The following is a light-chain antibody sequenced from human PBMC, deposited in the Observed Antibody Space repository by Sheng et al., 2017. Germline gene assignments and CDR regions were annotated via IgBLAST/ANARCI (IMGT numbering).Light chain of an antibody. CDR1: NIESKS. CDR3: QVWDTSSDVV. J-gene: IGLJ3*02. V-gene: IGLV3-21*02. CDR2: DDT. Sequence: SYVVTQPPSVSVAPGQTARITCGANNIESKSVHWYQQRPGQAPVLVXYDDTDRPSGIPERFSWLQXWEHGHPDHQQGRKAGDEADYYCQVWDTSSDVVFGGGTKLTVL.